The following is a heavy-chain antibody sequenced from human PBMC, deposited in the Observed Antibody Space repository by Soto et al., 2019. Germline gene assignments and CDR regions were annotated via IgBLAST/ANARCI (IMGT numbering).Heavy chain of an antibody. Sequence: LRLSCAASGFTFSSYWMHWVRQTPGKGLVWVSRINSDGSSTYYADSVTGRFTISRDNAKNTLYLQMNSLRAEDTAVYYCARGGLYFDSWGQGTLVTVSS. CDR2: INSDGSST. J-gene: IGHJ4*02. CDR3: ARGGLYFDS. CDR1: GFTFSSYW. V-gene: IGHV3-74*01.